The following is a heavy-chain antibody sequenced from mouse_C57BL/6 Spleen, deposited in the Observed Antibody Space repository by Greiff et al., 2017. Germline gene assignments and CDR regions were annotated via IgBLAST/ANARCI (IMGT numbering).Heavy chain of an antibody. J-gene: IGHJ2*01. CDR3: ARGGYDASDY. CDR2: ISYDGSN. D-gene: IGHD2-2*01. CDR1: GYSITSGYY. Sequence: EVKLMESGPGLVKPSQSLSLTCSVTGYSITSGYYWNWIRQFPGNTLEWMGYISYDGSNNYNPSLKNRISITRDTSKNQLFLKLNAVTTEDTATYYCARGGYDASDYGGQGTTLTVSS. V-gene: IGHV3-6*01.